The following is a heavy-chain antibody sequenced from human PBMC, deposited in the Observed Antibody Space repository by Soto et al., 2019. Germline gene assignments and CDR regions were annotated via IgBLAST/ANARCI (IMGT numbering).Heavy chain of an antibody. Sequence: EVLLVESGGGLVKPGGSLRLSCAASGFTFSTYNMNWVRQAPGKGLEWVSSINGRGNYIYYTDAVKCRFTISRDNAKTSLYLQMNSLRAEDTAVYYCAREDGIVGATSAFDYWGQGTLVTVSS. V-gene: IGHV3-21*01. J-gene: IGHJ4*02. CDR3: AREDGIVGATSAFDY. CDR1: GFTFSTYN. D-gene: IGHD1-26*01. CDR2: INGRGNYI.